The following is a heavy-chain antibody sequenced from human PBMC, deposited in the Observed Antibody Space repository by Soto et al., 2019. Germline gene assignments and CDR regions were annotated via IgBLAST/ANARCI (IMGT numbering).Heavy chain of an antibody. CDR3: AKGSGYDYSWFDP. CDR1: GYSISSSNW. D-gene: IGHD5-12*01. V-gene: IGHV4-28*01. J-gene: IGHJ5*02. CDR2: IYYSGST. Sequence: PSETLSLTCAVSGYSISSSNWWGWIRQPPGKGLEWIGYIYYSGSTYYNPSLKSRVTMSVDTSKNQFSLKLSSVTAVDTAVYYCAKGSGYDYSWFDPWGQGTLVTVSS.